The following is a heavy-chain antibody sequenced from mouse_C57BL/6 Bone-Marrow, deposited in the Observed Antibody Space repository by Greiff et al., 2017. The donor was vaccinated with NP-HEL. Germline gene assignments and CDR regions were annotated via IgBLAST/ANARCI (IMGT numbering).Heavy chain of an antibody. CDR3: ARHEDLRVCYYGSSSILGY. CDR1: GYTFTEYT. J-gene: IGHJ2*01. D-gene: IGHD1-1*01. CDR2: FYPGSGSI. V-gene: IGHV1-62-2*01. Sequence: QVQLQQSGAELVKPGASVKLSCKASGYTFTEYTIHWVKQRSGQGLEWIGWFYPGSGSIKYNEKFKDKATLTADKSSSTVYMELSRLTSEDSAVYFCARHEDLRVCYYGSSSILGYWGQGTTLTVSS.